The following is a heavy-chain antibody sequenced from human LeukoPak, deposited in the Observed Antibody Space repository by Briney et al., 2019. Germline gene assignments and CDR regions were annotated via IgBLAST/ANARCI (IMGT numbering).Heavy chain of an antibody. V-gene: IGHV3-48*03. CDR1: GFTFSSYE. D-gene: IGHD6-13*01. Sequence: GGSLRLSCAASGFTFSSYEMNWVRQAPGKGLEWVSSISSSGSTIDYADSVKGRFTISRDNAKNSLYLQMNSLRAEDTAVYYCARGAYTAAGSHPSYYYYYGMDVWGQGTTVTVSS. J-gene: IGHJ6*02. CDR3: ARGAYTAAGSHPSYYYYYGMDV. CDR2: ISSSGSTI.